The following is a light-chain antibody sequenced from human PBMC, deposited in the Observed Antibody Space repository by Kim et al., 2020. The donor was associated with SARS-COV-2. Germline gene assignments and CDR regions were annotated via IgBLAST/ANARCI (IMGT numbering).Light chain of an antibody. V-gene: IGKV1-5*03. CDR2: KAS. Sequence: DIQMTQSPSTLSASVGDRVTITCRASQSISSWLAWYQQKPGKAPKLLMYKASSLETGVPSRFNGSGSGTEFTLTISSLQPDDFATYYCQHYNSYPWTFGQGTKVDIK. J-gene: IGKJ1*01. CDR1: QSISSW. CDR3: QHYNSYPWT.